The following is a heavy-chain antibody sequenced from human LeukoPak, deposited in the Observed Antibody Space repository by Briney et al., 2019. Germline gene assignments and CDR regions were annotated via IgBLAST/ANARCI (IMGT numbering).Heavy chain of an antibody. D-gene: IGHD4-17*01. CDR2: IWYDGSSK. V-gene: IGHV3-33*01. CDR1: GFTFSSYG. J-gene: IGHJ4*02. CDR3: AREMTTVTTAFDY. Sequence: GGSLRLSCAASGFTFSSYGMHWVRQAPGKGLEWVAVIWYDGSSKYYADSVKGRFTISRDNSKNTLYLQMNSLRAEDTAVYYCAREMTTVTTAFDYWGQGTLVTVSS.